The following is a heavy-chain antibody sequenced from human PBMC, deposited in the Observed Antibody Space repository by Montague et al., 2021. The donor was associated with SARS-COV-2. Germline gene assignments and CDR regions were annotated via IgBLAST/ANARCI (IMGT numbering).Heavy chain of an antibody. J-gene: IGHJ5*02. CDR2: IYHSGGT. Sequence: SETLSLTCFVSGYSISSVYYGGWIRQPPGTGLEWIGNIYHSGGTYYSPSHNRRATLPVDTSKNQFSLRLSSVTAADTAVYYCARWYYGSGSYHHWGQGTLVTVSS. D-gene: IGHD3-10*01. V-gene: IGHV4-38-2*01. CDR3: ARWYYGSGSYHH. CDR1: GYSISSVYY.